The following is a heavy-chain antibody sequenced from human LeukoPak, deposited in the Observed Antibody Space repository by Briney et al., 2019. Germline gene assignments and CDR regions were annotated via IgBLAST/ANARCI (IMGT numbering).Heavy chain of an antibody. Sequence: SETLSLTCTVSGGSISSYYWSWIRQPPGKGLEWIGYIYYTGSTNYSPSTNYSPSLKGRVTISVDTSKNQFSLKLTSVTAADTAVYYCTRGARVFPDYYYYMDVWGTGTTVTVSS. CDR2: IYYTGSTNYSPST. CDR1: GGSISSYY. V-gene: IGHV4-59*01. D-gene: IGHD2-21*01. J-gene: IGHJ6*03. CDR3: TRGARVFPDYYYYMDV.